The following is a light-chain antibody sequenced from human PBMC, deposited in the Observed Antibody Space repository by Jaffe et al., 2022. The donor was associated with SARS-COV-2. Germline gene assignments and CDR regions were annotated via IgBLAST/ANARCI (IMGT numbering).Light chain of an antibody. Sequence: EVELTQSPGTLSLSPGERATLSCRASQSISGHYLAWYQQKPGQAPRLLIYDVSSRAAGIPDRFSGSGSGTDFTLTISRLAPEDFAVYYCQQYGSSPKTFGQGTKVEIK. CDR1: QSISGHY. J-gene: IGKJ2*01. CDR3: QQYGSSPKT. CDR2: DVS. V-gene: IGKV3-20*01.